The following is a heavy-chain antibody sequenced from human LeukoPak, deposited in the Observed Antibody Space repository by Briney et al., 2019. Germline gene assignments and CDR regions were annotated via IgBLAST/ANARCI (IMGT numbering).Heavy chain of an antibody. V-gene: IGHV4-59*08. D-gene: IGHD6-19*01. Sequence: SETLSLTCTVSGGSICSYYWSWIRQPPGKGLEWIGNIYYTGSTSYNPSLKSRVTISVDTSKNQFSLKLTSVTAADTAVYYCARYHSSGLVYWGQGTLVTVSS. CDR3: ARYHSSGLVY. CDR2: IYYTGST. J-gene: IGHJ4*02. CDR1: GGSICSYY.